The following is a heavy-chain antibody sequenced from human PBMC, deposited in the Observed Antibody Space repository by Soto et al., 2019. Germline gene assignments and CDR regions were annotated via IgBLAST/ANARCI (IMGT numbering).Heavy chain of an antibody. D-gene: IGHD3-16*01. V-gene: IGHV3-33*01. J-gene: IGHJ6*02. CDR3: ARGLRRGGTGVYYGMDV. CDR1: GFTFSSYD. Sequence: PGGSLRLSCAASGFTFSSYDMHWVRQAPGKGLEWVAVIWYDGSNKYYAGSVKGRFTISRDNSKNTLYLQMNSLRAEDTAVYYCARGLRRGGTGVYYGMDVWGQGTTVTVSS. CDR2: IWYDGSNK.